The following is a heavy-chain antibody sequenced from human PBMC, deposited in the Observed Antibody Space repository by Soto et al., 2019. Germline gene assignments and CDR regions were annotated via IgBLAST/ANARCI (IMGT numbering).Heavy chain of an antibody. CDR2: ISAYNGNR. D-gene: IGHD6-19*01. CDR1: GYTFFNYG. Sequence: QVQLMQSGAEVKKPGASVKVSCKASGYTFFNYGISWVRQAPGQGLEWMGWISAYNGNRNYAGKFQGRATMTTETSTSSAYMELRSLRSDDTAVYYCARDGITLASSFDYWGQGTLVTVSS. CDR3: ARDGITLASSFDY. V-gene: IGHV1-18*01. J-gene: IGHJ4*02.